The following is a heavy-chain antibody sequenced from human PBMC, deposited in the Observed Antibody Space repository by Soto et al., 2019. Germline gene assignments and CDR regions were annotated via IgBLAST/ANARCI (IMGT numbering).Heavy chain of an antibody. V-gene: IGHV1-8*01. CDR2: MNPNSGNT. CDR3: ARVEQWLVQYYYYGMDV. Sequence: ASVKVSCKASGYTFTSYDINWVRQATGQGLEWMGWMNPNSGNTGYAQKFQGRVTMTRNTSISTAYMELSSLRSEDTAVYYCARVEQWLVQYYYYGMDVRGQGTTVTVSS. J-gene: IGHJ6*02. D-gene: IGHD6-19*01. CDR1: GYTFTSYD.